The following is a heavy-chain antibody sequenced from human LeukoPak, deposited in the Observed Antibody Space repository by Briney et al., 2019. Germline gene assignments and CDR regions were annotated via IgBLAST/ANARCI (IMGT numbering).Heavy chain of an antibody. V-gene: IGHV3-33*06. CDR2: IWYDGSNK. D-gene: IGHD3-22*01. Sequence: GGSLRLSCAASGFTFSSYGMHWVRQAPGKGLEWVAVIWYDGSNKYYADSVKGRFTISRDNSKNTLYLQMNSLRAEDTAVYYCAKDDGSSGYFDYWGQGTLVTVSS. CDR3: AKDDGSSGYFDY. J-gene: IGHJ4*02. CDR1: GFTFSSYG.